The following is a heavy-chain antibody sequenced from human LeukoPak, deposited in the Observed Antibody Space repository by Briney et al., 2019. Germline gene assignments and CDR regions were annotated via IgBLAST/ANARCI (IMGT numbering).Heavy chain of an antibody. CDR3: AKGGWKDQNNWFDP. J-gene: IGHJ5*02. CDR1: GFTFSSYG. D-gene: IGHD1-1*01. CDR2: IWYDGSNK. Sequence: GGSLRLSCAASGFTFSSYGMHWVRQAPGKGLEWVAVIWYDGSNKYYADSVKGRFTISRDNSKNTLYLQMNSLRAEDTAVYYCAKGGWKDQNNWFDPGGQGTLVTVSS. V-gene: IGHV3-33*06.